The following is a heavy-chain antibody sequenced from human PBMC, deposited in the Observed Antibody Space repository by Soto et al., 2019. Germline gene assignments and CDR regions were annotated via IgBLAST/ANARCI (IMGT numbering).Heavy chain of an antibody. V-gene: IGHV4-34*01. D-gene: IGHD2-15*01. CDR2: INHSGRV. CDR3: ARDIGSYAYGEGY. Sequence: SETLSLTCAVYGGSFSGHSWTWIRQSPGKGLEWIGDINHSGRVNYSPSLKSRVTISLDTSKNQFSLTLSAVTAADTAVYYCARDIGSYAYGEGYWGQGIQVTSPQ. CDR1: GGSFSGHS. J-gene: IGHJ4*02.